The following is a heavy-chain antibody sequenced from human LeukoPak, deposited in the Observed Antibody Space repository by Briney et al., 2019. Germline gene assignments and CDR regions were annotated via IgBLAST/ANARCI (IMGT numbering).Heavy chain of an antibody. CDR1: GFTFSSYS. J-gene: IGHJ6*03. Sequence: PGGSLRLSCAASGFTFSSYSMNWVRQAPGKGLEWVSSISSSSSYIYYADSVKGRFTISRDNAKNSLYLQMNSLRAEDTAVYYCAKWAVTNYYYYMDVWGKGTTVTVSS. D-gene: IGHD4-11*01. CDR3: AKWAVTNYYYYMDV. CDR2: ISSSSSYI. V-gene: IGHV3-21*01.